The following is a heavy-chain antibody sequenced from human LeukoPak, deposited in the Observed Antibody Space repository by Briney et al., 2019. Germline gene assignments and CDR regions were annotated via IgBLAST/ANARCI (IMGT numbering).Heavy chain of an antibody. D-gene: IGHD6-13*01. CDR1: GFTFSSYW. CDR2: IKQDGSEK. J-gene: IGHJ6*03. V-gene: IGHV3-7*04. Sequence: GGSLRLSCAASGFTFSSYWMSWVRQAPGKGLEWVANIKQDGSEKYYVASVKGRFTISRDNAENSLYLQMNSLRAEDTAVYYCARASSSWYYYYYYMDVWGKGTTVTVSS. CDR3: ARASSSWYYYYYYMDV.